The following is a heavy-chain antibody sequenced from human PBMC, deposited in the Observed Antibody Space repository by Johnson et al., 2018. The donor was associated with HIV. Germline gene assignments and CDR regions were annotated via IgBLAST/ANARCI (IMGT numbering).Heavy chain of an antibody. Sequence: VQLVESGGGVVRPGGSLRLSCAASGFTFSSYWMSWVRQAPGKGLEWVANIKQDGSEKSYVDSVKGRFTISRDNAKNSLYLQMNSLRAEDTAVYYCAKQWGVRANGDQENDAFDIGGQGTMVTVSS. CDR3: AKQWGVRANGDQENDAFDI. V-gene: IGHV3-7*02. D-gene: IGHD4-17*01. CDR1: GFTFSSYW. CDR2: IKQDGSEK. J-gene: IGHJ3*02.